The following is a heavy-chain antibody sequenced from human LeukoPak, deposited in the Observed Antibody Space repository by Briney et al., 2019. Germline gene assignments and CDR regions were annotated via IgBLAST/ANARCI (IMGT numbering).Heavy chain of an antibody. CDR1: GYTFTAHY. V-gene: IGHV1-2*02. CDR3: ARVRVGYCSSTSCYSAGFDF. CDR2: MNPNSGDT. Sequence: ASVEVSCKTSGYTFTAHYIHWIRQAPGQGLEWMGWMNPNSGDTNYAQKFQGRVTLTRDKTARTAYMALTRLKSDDTAVYHCARVRVGYCSSTSCYSAGFDFWGQGTMVTVSS. D-gene: IGHD2-2*01. J-gene: IGHJ3*01.